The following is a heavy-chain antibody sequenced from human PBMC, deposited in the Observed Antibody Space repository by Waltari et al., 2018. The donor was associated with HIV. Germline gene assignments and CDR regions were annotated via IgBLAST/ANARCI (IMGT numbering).Heavy chain of an antibody. CDR2: VDYRVSS. Sequence: QVQLQESGPGLVKPSQTLSLTCNVSGASINSDNYYWAWIRQHPERVLECIGFVDYRVSSLSNPSFKSRATISVDTSKNQFSLKLPSRTAADTAVYYCAGVLYWYFDLWGRGTLVTVSS. CDR1: GASINSDNYY. J-gene: IGHJ2*01. V-gene: IGHV4-31*02. CDR3: AGVLYWYFDL.